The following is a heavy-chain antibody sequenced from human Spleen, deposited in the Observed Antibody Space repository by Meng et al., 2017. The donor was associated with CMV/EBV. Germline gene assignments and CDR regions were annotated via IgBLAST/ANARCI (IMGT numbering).Heavy chain of an antibody. V-gene: IGHV1-69*10. CDR3: ARLSPSSSRYCSNTDCYYYYGMDL. D-gene: IGHD2-2*01. J-gene: IGHJ6*02. Sequence: SVKVSCKASGGTFGSYAISWVRQAPGQGLEELGGIIPILDITNYALKFQGRVSITADKSTTTAYMELSSLRSEDTAVYYCARLSPSSSRYCSNTDCYYYYGMDLWGQGTTVTVSS. CDR2: IIPILDIT. CDR1: GGTFGSYA.